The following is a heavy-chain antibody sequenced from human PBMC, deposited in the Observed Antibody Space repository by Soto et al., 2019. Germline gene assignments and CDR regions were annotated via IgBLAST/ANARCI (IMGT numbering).Heavy chain of an antibody. CDR1: GFTFSSYG. CDR3: ARAGSRDYYDSSAYTYLTDY. CDR2: IWYDGSNK. D-gene: IGHD3-22*01. V-gene: IGHV3-33*01. Sequence: HPGGSLRLSCAASGFTFSSYGMHWVRQAPGKGLEWVAVIWYDGSNKYYADSVKGRFTISRDNSKNTLYLQMNSLKAEDTAVYYCARAGSRDYYDSSAYTYLTDYRGQGTLVPVSS. J-gene: IGHJ4*01.